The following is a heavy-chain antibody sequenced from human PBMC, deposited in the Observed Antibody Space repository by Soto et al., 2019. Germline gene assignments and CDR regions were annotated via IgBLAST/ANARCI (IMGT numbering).Heavy chain of an antibody. CDR3: ARDTVAEGGSYIQY. J-gene: IGHJ1*01. Sequence: GSLRLSCTASGFTFGDDAMSWFRQAPGKGLEWVGFIRGKVFCGSTEFAASLKGRFTISRDDSKSIAYLQMNSLKTEDTAVYYGARDTVAEGGSYIQYWGQGTLVTASS. CDR1: GFTFGDDA. D-gene: IGHD1-26*01. V-gene: IGHV3-49*03. CDR2: IRGKVFCGST.